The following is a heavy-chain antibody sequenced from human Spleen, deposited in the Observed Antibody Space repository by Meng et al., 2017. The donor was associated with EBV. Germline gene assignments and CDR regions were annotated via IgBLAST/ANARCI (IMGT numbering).Heavy chain of an antibody. V-gene: IGHV1-69*01. CDR3: ASESGRGFTPDY. Sequence: QVQSREYGAEVEKPGSSVKVSCRTSGGTFRSDAASWVRQAPGQGLEWMGGLIPMVGAPHYAQKFQGRVTIIADESTSTHSMELNSLRSEDTAMYYCASESGRGFTPDYWGQGTLVTVSS. D-gene: IGHD3-10*01. CDR1: GGTFRSDA. J-gene: IGHJ4*02. CDR2: LIPMVGAP.